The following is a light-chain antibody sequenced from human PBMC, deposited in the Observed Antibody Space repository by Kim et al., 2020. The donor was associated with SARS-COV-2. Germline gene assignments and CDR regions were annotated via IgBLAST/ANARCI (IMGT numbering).Light chain of an antibody. CDR1: RSIGAW. CDR2: GAS. CDR3: QQATTFPWT. Sequence: AAGGDAVTITSRASRSIGAWLASCRQKPGEAPERLISGASDLENVVPSKCSGDGAGADFALAIRGLQPEDIATYCCQQATTFPWTFGPGTKMDIK. J-gene: IGKJ1*01. V-gene: IGKV1-12*01.